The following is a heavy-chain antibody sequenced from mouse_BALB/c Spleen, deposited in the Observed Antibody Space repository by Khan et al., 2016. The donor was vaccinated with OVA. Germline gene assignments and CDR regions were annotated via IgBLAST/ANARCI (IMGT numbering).Heavy chain of an antibody. CDR3: ARSGYGTFAY. CDR2: INPSNGGT. D-gene: IGHD2-1*01. J-gene: IGHJ3*01. Sequence: QVQLKESGAELVKPGASVRLSCKASGYTFTNYYLYWVKQRPGHGLEWIGDINPSNGGTNFNEKFKNKVTLTVDKSSSTAYMQLSSLTSEDSAVYYGARSGYGTFAYWGQGTLVTVSA. V-gene: IGHV1S81*02. CDR1: GYTFTNYY.